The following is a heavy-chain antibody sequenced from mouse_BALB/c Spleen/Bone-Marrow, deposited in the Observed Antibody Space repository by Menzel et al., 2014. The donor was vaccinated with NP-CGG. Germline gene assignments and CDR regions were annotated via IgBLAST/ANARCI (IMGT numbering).Heavy chain of an antibody. Sequence: QVQLQQSGPGLVAPSQSLSITCTVSGFSLTSYGVHWVRQPPGKGLEWLGVIWAGGSTNYNSALMSRLSISKDNSKSQVFLKINGLQTDDTAMYYCASPIYYDYPLFAYWGQGTLVTVSA. J-gene: IGHJ3*01. D-gene: IGHD2-4*01. CDR2: IWAGGST. CDR3: ASPIYYDYPLFAY. V-gene: IGHV2-9*02. CDR1: GFSLTSYG.